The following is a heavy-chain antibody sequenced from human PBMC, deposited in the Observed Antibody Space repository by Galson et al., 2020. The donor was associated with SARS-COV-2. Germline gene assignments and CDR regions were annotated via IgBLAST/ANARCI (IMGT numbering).Heavy chain of an antibody. V-gene: IGHV3-74*01. CDR3: GRQGSRAAIVY. Sequence: GGSLRLSCAASGFTFSNYWIHWVRQVPGKGLVWVSRISNDGGTTGYADSVRGRFTISRDNAKNTLYLQMNSLRAEDTALYYCGRQGSRAAIVYWGQGTLVTVSS. D-gene: IGHD2-15*01. J-gene: IGHJ4*02. CDR1: GFTFSNYW. CDR2: ISNDGGTT.